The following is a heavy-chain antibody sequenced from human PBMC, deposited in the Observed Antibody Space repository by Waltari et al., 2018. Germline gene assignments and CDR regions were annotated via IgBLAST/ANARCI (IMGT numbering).Heavy chain of an antibody. J-gene: IGHJ3*02. CDR1: GFTFSHYG. D-gene: IGHD3-3*02. Sequence: QVQLVESGGGVVQPGRSLRLSCAASGFTFSHYGIHWVRPGPGQWLEWVAVISDDGSSTYYGDSVKGRFTLSRDNSRNTLNLQMNRLRTEDTAMYYCVSYPIFQGAVDAFDIWGQGTMVTVSS. CDR3: VSYPIFQGAVDAFDI. V-gene: IGHV3-30*03. CDR2: ISDDGSST.